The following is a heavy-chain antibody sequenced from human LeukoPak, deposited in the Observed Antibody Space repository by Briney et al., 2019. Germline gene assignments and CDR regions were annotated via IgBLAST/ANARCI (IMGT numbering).Heavy chain of an antibody. Sequence: GGSLRLSCVASGFTFSSYGMHWVRQAPGKGLEWVAVISYDGSNKYYADSVKGRFTISRDNSKNTLYLQMNSLRAEDTAVYYFAKNFTKPNVSGSYYPSFDSWGQGPLVTSPQ. J-gene: IGHJ4*02. D-gene: IGHD3-10*01. V-gene: IGHV3-30*18. CDR3: AKNFTKPNVSGSYYPSFDS. CDR2: ISYDGSNK. CDR1: GFTFSSYG.